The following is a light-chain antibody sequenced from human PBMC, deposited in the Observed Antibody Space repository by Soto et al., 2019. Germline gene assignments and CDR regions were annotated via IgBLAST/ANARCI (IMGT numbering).Light chain of an antibody. V-gene: IGLV1-40*01. CDR1: SSNIGAGYD. Sequence: QSVLTQPPSVSGAPGQRLTISCTGSSSNIGAGYDVHWYQQFPGTAHKLLIFSDINRPSGVPARFSASKSGSSASLAISGLQAEDEADYYCQSYDSVLSASVFGGGTKLTVL. J-gene: IGLJ2*01. CDR2: SDI. CDR3: QSYDSVLSASV.